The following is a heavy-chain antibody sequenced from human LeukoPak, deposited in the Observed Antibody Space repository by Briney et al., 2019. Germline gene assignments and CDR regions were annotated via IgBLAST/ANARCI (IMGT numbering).Heavy chain of an antibody. CDR2: ISSSSSTI. CDR1: GFTFSSYS. J-gene: IGHJ4*02. CDR3: AITIFGVAPKRPLSNI. Sequence: PGGSLRLSCAASGFTFSSYSMNWVRQAPGKGLEWVSYISSSSSTIYYADSVKGRFTISRDNAKNSLYLQMNSLRAEDTAVYYCAITIFGVAPKRPLSNIWGQGTLVTVSS. D-gene: IGHD3-3*01. V-gene: IGHV3-48*04.